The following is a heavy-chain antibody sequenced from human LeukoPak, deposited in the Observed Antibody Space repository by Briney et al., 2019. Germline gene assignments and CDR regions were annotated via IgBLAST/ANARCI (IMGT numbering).Heavy chain of an antibody. J-gene: IGHJ4*02. CDR2: ISDSGDGT. CDR3: ARERNLEIAVAGTIFDY. CDR1: GFTFRSYA. Sequence: GGSLRLSCAGSGFTFRSYAMSWVRQSPVKGLEWVSAISDSGDGTYYADSVKARFTISRDNSKNTLYLQMNSLRGEDTAVYYCARERNLEIAVAGTIFDYWGQGTLVTVSS. D-gene: IGHD6-19*01. V-gene: IGHV3-23*01.